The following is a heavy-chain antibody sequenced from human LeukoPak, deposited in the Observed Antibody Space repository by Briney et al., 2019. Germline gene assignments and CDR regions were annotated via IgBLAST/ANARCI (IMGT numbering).Heavy chain of an antibody. V-gene: IGHV3-23*01. CDR1: GFIFRDYA. J-gene: IGHJ4*02. Sequence: GGSQRLSCVASGFIFRDYAMSWVRQAPGKGLEWVATISGRTGATYYEDTVRGRFTISRDNSENPLYLQMNSLRVEDTALYYCTKRGTGGSGSHMDYWGQGILVTVSS. CDR2: ISGRTGAT. D-gene: IGHD3-10*01. CDR3: TKRGTGGSGSHMDY.